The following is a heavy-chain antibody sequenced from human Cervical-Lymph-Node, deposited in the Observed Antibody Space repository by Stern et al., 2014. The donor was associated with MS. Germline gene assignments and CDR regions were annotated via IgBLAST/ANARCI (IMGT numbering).Heavy chain of an antibody. CDR2: IIPIFGTT. J-gene: IGHJ6*02. D-gene: IGHD5-24*01. Sequence: VPLVESGAEVKKPGSSVKVSCKASGGTLTDYVFNWVRQAPGQGLEWMGGIIPIFGTTNYAQKFQSRVTITADESTRTAYMELSSLRSEDTAMYYCARGLQFTYYYYYAMDVWGQGTTVTVSS. CDR1: GGTLTDYV. V-gene: IGHV1-69*01. CDR3: ARGLQFTYYYYYAMDV.